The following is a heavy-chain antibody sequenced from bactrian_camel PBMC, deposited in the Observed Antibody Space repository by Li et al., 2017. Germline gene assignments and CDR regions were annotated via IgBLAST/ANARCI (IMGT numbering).Heavy chain of an antibody. CDR2: IKRTDVA. Sequence: HVQLVESGGGSVPVGGSLRLSCVSSVGYVFSSHCMVWFRQAPGKEREAVAIIKRTDVAVYSDSVKGRLTISKGEGENVLYLQMDMLRPEDTAMYYCAARGGFGSCTLDTRSSPFGYWGQGTQVTVS. V-gene: IGHV3S53*01. J-gene: IGHJ6*01. CDR1: GYVFSSHC. CDR3: AARGGFGSCTLDTRSSPFGY. D-gene: IGHD2*01.